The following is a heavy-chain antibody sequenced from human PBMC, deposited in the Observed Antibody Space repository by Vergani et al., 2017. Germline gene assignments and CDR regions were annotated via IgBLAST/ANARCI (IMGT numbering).Heavy chain of an antibody. CDR1: GESIRSGSHY. CDR3: ARSRPYCTSGSCPAI. J-gene: IGHJ4*02. V-gene: IGHV4-61*02. Sequence: QLQLQESGSGLVKPSQTLSLTCTVSGESIRSGSHYWSWIRQPAGKGPEWIGHIHTGGSTDLNPSFKSRVSISVDTSKSQFSLKLNSVTVADTAVYYCARSRPYCTSGSCPAIWGQGTLVTVSS. D-gene: IGHD2-15*01. CDR2: IHTGGST.